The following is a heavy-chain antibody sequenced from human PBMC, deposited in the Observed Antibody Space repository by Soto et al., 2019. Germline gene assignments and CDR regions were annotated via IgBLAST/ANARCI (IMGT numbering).Heavy chain of an antibody. CDR3: ATLPPRVVASLLPIPT. CDR2: IYHSGNT. CDR1: GGSISSSNW. J-gene: IGHJ5*02. Sequence: VQLRQSGPGLVKPSGTLSLTCAVSGGSISSSNWWTWVRQAPGKGLEWIGEIYHSGNTYYNPSLRGRVPVTVDNSNNPSSLKLNSVTAADTAVYYCATLPPRVVASLLPIPTWGQGTLVTVSS. V-gene: IGHV4-4*02. D-gene: IGHD1-26*01.